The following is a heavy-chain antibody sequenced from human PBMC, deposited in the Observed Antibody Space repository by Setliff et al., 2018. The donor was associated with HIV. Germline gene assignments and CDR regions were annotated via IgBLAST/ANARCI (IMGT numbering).Heavy chain of an antibody. Sequence: SETLSLTCTVSGGSLSSDYWSWIRQPPGKGLEWIGYVFYRGTTKYNPSLKSRVTISIDTSKNQFSLNLRSVTAADTAVYYCARDRAREYHSRMDIWGQGTTVTVSS. CDR1: GGSLSSDY. CDR3: ARDRAREYHSRMDI. J-gene: IGHJ6*02. CDR2: VFYRGTT. V-gene: IGHV4-59*01. D-gene: IGHD3-22*01.